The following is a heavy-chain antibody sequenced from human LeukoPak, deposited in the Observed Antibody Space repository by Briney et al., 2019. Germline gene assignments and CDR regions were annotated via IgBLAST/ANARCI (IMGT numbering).Heavy chain of an antibody. CDR1: GASITNYY. J-gene: IGHJ5*02. CDR3: ARLLYDRSGYYWFDP. D-gene: IGHD3-22*01. CDR2: IYYSGRT. Sequence: PSETLSLTCTVSGASITNYYWSWIRQPPGKGLEWIGSIYYSGRTYDNPSLKSRVTMSVDTSKNQFSLKLSSVTAADTAVYYCARLLYDRSGYYWFDPWGQGTLVTVSS. V-gene: IGHV4-59*04.